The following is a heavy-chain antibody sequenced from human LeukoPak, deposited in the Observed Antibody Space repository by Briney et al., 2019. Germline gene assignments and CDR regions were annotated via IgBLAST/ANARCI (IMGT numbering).Heavy chain of an antibody. V-gene: IGHV1-18*01. D-gene: IGHD6-13*01. CDR2: ISAYNGNT. CDR1: GYTFTSYG. CDR3: ARGVALYSSSWYFTYYFDY. J-gene: IGHJ4*02. Sequence: ASVKVSCKASGYTFTSYGISWVRQAPGQGLEWMGWISAYNGNTNYAQKLQGRVTMTTGTSTSTAYMELRSLRSDDTAVYYCARGVALYSSSWYFTYYFDYWGQGTLVTVSS.